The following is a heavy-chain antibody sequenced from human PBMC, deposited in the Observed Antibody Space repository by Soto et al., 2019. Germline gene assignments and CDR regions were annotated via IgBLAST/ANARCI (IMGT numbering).Heavy chain of an antibody. CDR2: IYSGGST. J-gene: IGHJ6*03. V-gene: IGHV3-53*04. CDR1: GFTVSSNY. Sequence: LSLTCAASGFTVSSNYMSWVRQAPGKGLEWVSVIYSGGSTYYADSVKGRFTISRHNSKNTLYLQMNSLRAEDTAVYYCARAQGLPNYYYYYMDVWGKGTTVTVSS. CDR3: ARAQGLPNYYYYYMDV.